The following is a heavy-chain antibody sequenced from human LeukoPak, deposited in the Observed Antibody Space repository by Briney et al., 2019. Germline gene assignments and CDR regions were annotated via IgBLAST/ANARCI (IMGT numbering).Heavy chain of an antibody. D-gene: IGHD4-17*01. CDR1: GYTFNNFA. CDR3: ARAYFSGDYGSFDY. V-gene: IGHV1-18*01. CDR2: ISAYNGKT. Sequence: ASVTVSFTSSGYTFNNFAISWVRQAPGQGLEGMGWISAYNGKTNYVHKFQGRVTMTTDTSTSETYLELRSLRSDDTAVYYCARAYFSGDYGSFDYWGQGTLVTVSS. J-gene: IGHJ4*02.